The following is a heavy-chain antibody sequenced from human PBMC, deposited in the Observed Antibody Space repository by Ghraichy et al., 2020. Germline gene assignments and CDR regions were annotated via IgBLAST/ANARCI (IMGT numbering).Heavy chain of an antibody. V-gene: IGHV4-34*01. J-gene: IGHJ4*02. CDR3: ARRTSTIDY. Sequence: ESLNISCAVYGETFSGYYWTWIRQPPGKGLEWIGEINDSGSANYNPSLARRVTISADTSKNQFSLNLNSVTAADMAVYYCARRTSTIDYWGQGTLVTVSS. D-gene: IGHD2-2*01. CDR2: INDSGSA. CDR1: GETFSGYY.